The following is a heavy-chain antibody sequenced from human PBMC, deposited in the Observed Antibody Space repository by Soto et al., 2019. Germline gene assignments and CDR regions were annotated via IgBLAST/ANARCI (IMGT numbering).Heavy chain of an antibody. CDR2: MSFDGSNK. V-gene: IGHV3-30*03. CDR3: VIEFGWDLRLRRPYYNSGSDV. Sequence: QVQLEESGGGVVQPGRSLRLSCAASGFTFRSYGMHWVRQAPGKGLEWVALMSFDGSNKYYADSVRGRFTISSDISKSTLCLQMCSLIPVDTAVYYCVIEFGWDLRLRRPYYNSGSDVWCHGTTVTVSS. D-gene: IGHD3-22*01. CDR1: GFTFRSYG. J-gene: IGHJ6*02.